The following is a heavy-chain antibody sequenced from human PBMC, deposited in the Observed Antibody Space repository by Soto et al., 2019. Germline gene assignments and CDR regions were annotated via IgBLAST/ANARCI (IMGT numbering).Heavy chain of an antibody. CDR1: GFSLTTSGVG. J-gene: IGHJ5*02. Sequence: QITLKESGPTLVIPTQTLTLTCTFSGFSLTTSGVGVGWFRQPPGEALEWLALIYWDDKRYNPSLRTKLTITKDTSKNKVILTMTNMDPVDTATYYCAHRLDYRSDWDSGWFDPWGQGTLVTVSS. D-gene: IGHD1-26*01. CDR2: IYWDDK. V-gene: IGHV2-5*01. CDR3: AHRLDYRSDWDSGWFDP.